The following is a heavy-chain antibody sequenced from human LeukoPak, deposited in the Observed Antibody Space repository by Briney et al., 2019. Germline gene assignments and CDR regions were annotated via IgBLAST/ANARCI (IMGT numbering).Heavy chain of an antibody. V-gene: IGHV4-31*03. CDR2: IYYSGST. D-gene: IGHD4-17*01. CDR3: ARGSVDDYGDPADAFDI. CDR1: GGSISSGGYY. J-gene: IGHJ3*02. Sequence: SETLSLTCTVSGGSISSGGYYWSWIRQHPGKDLEWIGYIYYSGSTYYNPSLKSRVTISVDTSKNQFSLKLSSVTAADTAVYYCARGSVDDYGDPADAFDIWGQGTMVTVSS.